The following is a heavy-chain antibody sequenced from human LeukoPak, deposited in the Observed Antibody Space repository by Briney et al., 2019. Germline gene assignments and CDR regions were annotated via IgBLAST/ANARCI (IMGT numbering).Heavy chain of an antibody. Sequence: GGSLRLSCAASGFAFNSYAMSWVRQAPGKGLEWVSSINGSTGNTYYADPVKGRLIISRANSKNTLYLQMNSLSAEDTAVYYCATKGRNYDFWSGSSNFDYWGQGILVTVSS. D-gene: IGHD3-3*01. J-gene: IGHJ4*02. CDR2: INGSTGNT. CDR3: ATKGRNYDFWSGSSNFDY. V-gene: IGHV3-23*01. CDR1: GFAFNSYA.